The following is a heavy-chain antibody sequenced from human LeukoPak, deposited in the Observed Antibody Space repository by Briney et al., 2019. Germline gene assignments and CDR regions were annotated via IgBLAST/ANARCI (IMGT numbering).Heavy chain of an antibody. J-gene: IGHJ4*02. CDR3: ARERAARPGPFDY. V-gene: IGHV4-34*01. CDR1: GGSFSGYY. CDR2: INHSGST. D-gene: IGHD6-6*01. Sequence: SETLSLTCAVYGGSFSGYYWSWIRQPPGKGLEWIGEINHSGSTNYNPSLKSRVTISVDTSKNQFSLKLSSVTAADTAVYYCARERAARPGPFDYWGQGTLVTVSS.